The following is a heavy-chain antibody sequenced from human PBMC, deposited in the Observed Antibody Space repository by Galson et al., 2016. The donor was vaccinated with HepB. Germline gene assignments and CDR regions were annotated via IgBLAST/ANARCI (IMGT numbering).Heavy chain of an antibody. D-gene: IGHD2/OR15-2a*01. V-gene: IGHV3-48*02. CDR1: GFTFNSYN. J-gene: IGHJ1*01. CDR2: ISGSASAI. Sequence: SLRLSCAASGFTFNSYNMNWVRQAPGKGLEWVSYISGSASAIYSADSVKGRFTVSRDNAKNALYLQMNSLRDEDMAVYYCARNPEVNIILQHWGQGTLVTVSS. CDR3: ARNPEVNIILQH.